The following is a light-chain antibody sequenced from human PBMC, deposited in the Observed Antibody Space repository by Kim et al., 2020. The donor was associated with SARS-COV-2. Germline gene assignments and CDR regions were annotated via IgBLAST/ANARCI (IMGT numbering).Light chain of an antibody. J-gene: IGLJ1*01. CDR2: EVT. V-gene: IGLV2-8*01. CDR3: GSYVGNNNFV. Sequence: GQDVTISCTGTSSDVGGDNYVSWYQHHPGKAPKLMIYEVTKRPSGVPDRFSGSKSGNTASLTVSGLQAEDEADYYCGSYVGNNNFVFGTGTKVTVL. CDR1: SSDVGGDNY.